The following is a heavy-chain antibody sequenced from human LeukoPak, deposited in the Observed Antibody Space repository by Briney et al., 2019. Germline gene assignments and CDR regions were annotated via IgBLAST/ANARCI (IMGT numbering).Heavy chain of an antibody. CDR2: ISYDGSNK. CDR1: GFTFSSYG. Sequence: GGSLRLSCAASGFTFSSYGMHWVRQAPGKGLEWVAVISYDGSNKYYADSVKGRFTISRDNSKNTLYLQMNSLRAEDTAVYYCAKGGYSGYDHWFDPWGQGTLVTVSS. J-gene: IGHJ5*02. D-gene: IGHD5-12*01. V-gene: IGHV3-30*18. CDR3: AKGGYSGYDHWFDP.